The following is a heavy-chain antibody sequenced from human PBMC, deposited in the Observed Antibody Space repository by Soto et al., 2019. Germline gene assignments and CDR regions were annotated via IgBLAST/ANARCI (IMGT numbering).Heavy chain of an antibody. CDR1: GGSFSGYY. CDR3: ARGRNYDFWSGYPQPHYYYCMDV. D-gene: IGHD3-3*01. CDR2: INHSGST. V-gene: IGHV4-34*01. J-gene: IGHJ6*01. Sequence: PSETLSLTSAVYGGSFSGYYWSWIRQPPGKGLEWIGEINHSGSTNYNPALKRRVTISVDTSKTQFSLKLSSVTAADTAVYYCARGRNYDFWSGYPQPHYYYCMDVWGQGTTVTAS.